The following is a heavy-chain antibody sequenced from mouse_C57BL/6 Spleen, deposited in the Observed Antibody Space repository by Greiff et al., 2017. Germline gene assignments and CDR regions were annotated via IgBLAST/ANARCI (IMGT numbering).Heavy chain of an antibody. Sequence: VQLQQPGAELVKPGASVKMSCKASGYTFTSYWITWVKQRPGQGLEWIGDIYPGSGSTNYNEKFKSKATLTVDTSSSTAYMQLSSLTSEDSAVYYCARGGNYGSREGFAYWGQGTLVTVSA. CDR3: ARGGNYGSREGFAY. CDR1: GYTFTSYW. CDR2: IYPGSGST. J-gene: IGHJ3*01. V-gene: IGHV1-55*01. D-gene: IGHD1-1*01.